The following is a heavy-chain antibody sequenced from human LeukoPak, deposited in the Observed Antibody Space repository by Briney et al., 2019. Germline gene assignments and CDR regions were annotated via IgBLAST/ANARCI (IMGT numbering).Heavy chain of an antibody. Sequence: TLSLTCTVSGGSISSGGYYWSWIRQPPGKGLEWIGYIYHSGSTYYNPSLKSRVTISVDRSKNQFSLKLSSVTAADTAVYYCARVSSSWSYYFDYWGQGTLVTVSS. D-gene: IGHD6-13*01. CDR3: ARVSSSWSYYFDY. J-gene: IGHJ4*02. V-gene: IGHV4-30-2*01. CDR1: GGSISSGGYY. CDR2: IYHSGST.